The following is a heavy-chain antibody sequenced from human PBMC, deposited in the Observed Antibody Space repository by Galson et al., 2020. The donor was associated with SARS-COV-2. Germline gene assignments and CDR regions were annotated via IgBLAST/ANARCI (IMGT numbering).Heavy chain of an antibody. V-gene: IGHV5-51*01. D-gene: IGHD3-16*01. J-gene: IGHJ3*02. CDR2: IYPTDSNT. CDR1: GYSFPSYW. CDR3: ARRRMITLGGVMDAFDI. Sequence: GESLKISCKGSGYSFPSYWIVWVRQMPGKGLEWMGIIYPTDSNTTYSPSFQGQVTISADTSINTASLQWSSLKASDTAIYFCARRRMITLGGVMDAFDIWGQGTMVTVSS.